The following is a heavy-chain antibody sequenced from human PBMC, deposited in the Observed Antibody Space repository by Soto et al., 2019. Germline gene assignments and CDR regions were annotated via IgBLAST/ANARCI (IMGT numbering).Heavy chain of an antibody. CDR1: GLTFSSYA. V-gene: IGHV3-23*01. J-gene: IGHJ4*02. D-gene: IGHD2-2*01. CDR3: AKEQYCSSTSCLFDY. Sequence: GGSLRLSCAASGLTFSSYAMSWVRQAPGKGLEWVSAISGSGGSTYYADSVKGRFTISRDNSKNTLYLQMNSLRAEDTAVYYCAKEQYCSSTSCLFDYWGQGTLVTVSS. CDR2: ISGSGGST.